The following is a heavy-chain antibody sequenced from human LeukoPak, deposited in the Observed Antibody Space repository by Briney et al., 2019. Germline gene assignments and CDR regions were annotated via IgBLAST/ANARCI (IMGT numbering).Heavy chain of an antibody. V-gene: IGHV1-46*01. Sequence: ASVKVSCKASGYTFTSYYMHWVRQAPGQGLEWMGIINPSGGSTSYAQKFQGRVTMTRDTSTSTVYMELSSLRSEDTAVYYCARTNVPNYDSSGYYSGFDYWGQGTLVTVSS. CDR2: INPSGGST. D-gene: IGHD3-22*01. CDR3: ARTNVPNYDSSGYYSGFDY. J-gene: IGHJ4*02. CDR1: GYTFTSYY.